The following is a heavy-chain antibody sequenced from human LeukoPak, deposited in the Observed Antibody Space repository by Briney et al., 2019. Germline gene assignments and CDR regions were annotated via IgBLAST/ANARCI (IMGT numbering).Heavy chain of an antibody. CDR2: IFNGGST. CDR1: GFTFSSYA. Sequence: GGSLRLSCAASGFTFSSYAMSWVRQAPGKGLEWVSVIFNGGSTYYADSVKGRFTISRDNSKNTLYLQMNSLRAEDTAVYYCATSLVGLTYDEHFQHWGQGTLVTVSS. J-gene: IGHJ1*01. D-gene: IGHD1-26*01. CDR3: ATSLVGLTYDEHFQH. V-gene: IGHV3-23*03.